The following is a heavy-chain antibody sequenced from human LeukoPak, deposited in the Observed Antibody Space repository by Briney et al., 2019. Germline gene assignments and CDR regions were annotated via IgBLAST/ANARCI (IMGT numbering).Heavy chain of an antibody. D-gene: IGHD1-26*01. V-gene: IGHV3-11*04. CDR3: ARDSEWELNFPFDY. CDR2: ISSSGSTI. J-gene: IGHJ4*02. CDR1: GFTVSSNY. Sequence: GGSLRLSCAASGFTVSSNYMSWIRQAPGKGLEWVSYISSSGSTIYYADSVKGRFTISRDNAKNSLYLQMNSLRAEDTAVYYCARDSEWELNFPFDYWGQGTLVTVSS.